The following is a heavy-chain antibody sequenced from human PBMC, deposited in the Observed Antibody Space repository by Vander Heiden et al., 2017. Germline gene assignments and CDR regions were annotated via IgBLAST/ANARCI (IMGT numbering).Heavy chain of an antibody. CDR3: AREVAAAGISYGLDV. CDR2: ISTSGSMI. J-gene: IGHJ6*02. V-gene: IGHV3-48*03. Sequence: EVQLVESGGGLVEPGGSLRLSCAASGFTFSRYEMNWVRQAPGKGLEWVSYISTSGSMIHYTDSVKGRFINSRDNAKNSLYLQMNSLRAEDTAVYYCAREVAAAGISYGLDVWGQGTTVTVSS. CDR1: GFTFSRYE. D-gene: IGHD6-13*01.